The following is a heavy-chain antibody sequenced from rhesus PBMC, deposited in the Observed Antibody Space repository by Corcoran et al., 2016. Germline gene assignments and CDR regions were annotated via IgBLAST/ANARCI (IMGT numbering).Heavy chain of an antibody. CDR1: AYHISLYA. CDR2: IITLVGIT. Sequence: VQLVQSGTEGKKPGASVKLACKASAYHISLYAIRWVRQAPGQGFEWMGGIITLVGITNYAKKFQGRVTITADTSTSTAYMELSSLRSEDTAVYYCARGRDGSSWAGDYWGQGVLVTVSS. D-gene: IGHD4-29*01. J-gene: IGHJ4*01. CDR3: ARGRDGSSWAGDY. V-gene: IGHV1-151*01.